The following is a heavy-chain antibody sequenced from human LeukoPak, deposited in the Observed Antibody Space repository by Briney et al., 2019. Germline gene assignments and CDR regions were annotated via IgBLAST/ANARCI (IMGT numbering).Heavy chain of an antibody. Sequence: PGGSLRLSCAVSGFTFSDHFLDWVRQAPGKGLEWVGRSRSKAKSYTTEYAASGKGTFTISRDDSTNPLYLQMNSLKIEDTAIYYCVRVGSVAGSDYLDYWGQGTLVTVSS. CDR2: SRSKAKSYTT. D-gene: IGHD6-19*01. J-gene: IGHJ4*02. CDR3: VRVGSVAGSDYLDY. CDR1: GFTFSDHF. V-gene: IGHV3-72*01.